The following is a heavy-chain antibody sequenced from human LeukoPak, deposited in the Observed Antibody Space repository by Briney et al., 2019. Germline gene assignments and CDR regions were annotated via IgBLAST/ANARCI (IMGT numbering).Heavy chain of an antibody. CDR1: GGSISSYY. V-gene: IGHV4-59*01. Sequence: SETLSLTCTVSGGSISSYYWSWIRQPPGKGLEWIGYTYYSGSTNYNPSLKSRVTISVDTSKNQFSLKLSSVTAADTAVYYCARDRGRSARGRWFDPWGQGTLVTVSS. CDR2: TYYSGST. J-gene: IGHJ5*02. D-gene: IGHD3-3*01. CDR3: ARDRGRSARGRWFDP.